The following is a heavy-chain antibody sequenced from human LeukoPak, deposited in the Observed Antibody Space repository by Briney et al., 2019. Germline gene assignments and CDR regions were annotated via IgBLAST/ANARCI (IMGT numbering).Heavy chain of an antibody. CDR1: GGSISSYY. V-gene: IGHV4-59*01. CDR3: ARALLWFGEFENWFDP. J-gene: IGHJ5*02. CDR2: IYYSGST. Sequence: SETLSLTCTVSGGSISSYYWSWIRQPPGKGLEWIGYIYYSGSTNYNPSLKSRVTISVDTSKNQFSLKLSSVTAADTAVYYCARALLWFGEFENWFDPWGQGTLVTVSS. D-gene: IGHD3-10*01.